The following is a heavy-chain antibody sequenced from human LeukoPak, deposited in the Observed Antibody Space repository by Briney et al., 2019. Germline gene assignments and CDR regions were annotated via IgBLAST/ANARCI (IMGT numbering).Heavy chain of an antibody. J-gene: IGHJ4*02. CDR3: ATYRQVLLPFES. V-gene: IGHV3-23*01. CDR1: GFTFSTFA. CDR2: IFPSGGEI. Sequence: GGSLRLSCAASGFTFSTFAMNWVRQPPGKGLEWVSSIFPSGGEIHYADSVKGRVTIFRDKSKSTLTLQMNSLRAEDTAIYYCATYRQVLLPFESWGQGTLVTVSS. D-gene: IGHD2-8*02.